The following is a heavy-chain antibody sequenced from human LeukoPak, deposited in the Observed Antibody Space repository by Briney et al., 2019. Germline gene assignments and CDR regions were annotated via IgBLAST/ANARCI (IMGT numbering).Heavy chain of an antibody. CDR3: ASLSTDTDGDYDY. V-gene: IGHV1-69*13. CDR1: GGTFSSYA. CDR2: IIPIFGTA. J-gene: IGHJ4*02. Sequence: SVKVSCKASGGTFSSYAISWVRQAPGQGLEWMGGIIPIFGTANYAQKFQGRVTITADESTSTAYMELSSLRSEDTAVYYCASLSTDTDGDYDYWGQGTLVTVSS. D-gene: IGHD4-17*01.